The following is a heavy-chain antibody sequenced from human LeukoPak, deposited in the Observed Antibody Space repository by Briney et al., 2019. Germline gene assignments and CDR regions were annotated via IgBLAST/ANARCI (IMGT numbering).Heavy chain of an antibody. CDR1: GGSFSGYY. Sequence: PSETLSLTCAVYGGSFSGYYWSWIRQPPGKGLEWIGEINHSGSTNYNPSLKSRVTISVDTSKNQFSLKLSSVTAADTAVYYCARGGWYLDLWGRGTLVTVSS. CDR2: INHSGST. CDR3: ARGGWYLDL. J-gene: IGHJ2*01. V-gene: IGHV4-34*01.